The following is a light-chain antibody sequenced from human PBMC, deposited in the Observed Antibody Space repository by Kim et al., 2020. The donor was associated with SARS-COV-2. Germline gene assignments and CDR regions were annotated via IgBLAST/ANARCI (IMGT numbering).Light chain of an antibody. V-gene: IGLV10-54*01. CDR2: RND. J-gene: IGLJ2*01. Sequence: RTATLTCSGNSDNIGYEGARWLQPHQGHPPTLLSYRNDSRPSGISWRFSATRSGDTVSLTIAGHQPEDAADYYCSAWDRSHSAWVFGGGTKLTVL. CDR3: SAWDRSHSAWV. CDR1: SDNIGYEG.